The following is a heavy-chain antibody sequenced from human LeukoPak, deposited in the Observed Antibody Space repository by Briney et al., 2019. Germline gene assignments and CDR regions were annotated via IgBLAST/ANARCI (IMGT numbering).Heavy chain of an antibody. CDR2: IRYDGSNR. CDR3: AKETYSSSCFDY. D-gene: IGHD6-13*01. CDR1: GFTFSSSG. V-gene: IGHV3-30*02. J-gene: IGHJ4*02. Sequence: GGSLRLSCAASGFTFSSSGMHWVRQAPGRGLEWVAFIRYDGSNRYYADSVKGRFTISRDNSKNTLYLQMNSLRAEDTAVYYCAKETYSSSCFDYWGQGTLVTVSS.